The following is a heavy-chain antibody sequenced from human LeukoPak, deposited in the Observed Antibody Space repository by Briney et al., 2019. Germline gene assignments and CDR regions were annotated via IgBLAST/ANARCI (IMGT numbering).Heavy chain of an antibody. V-gene: IGHV4-4*09. CDR3: ARQRSDIVLMVPGEAWFDP. CDR1: GGSISSYY. D-gene: IGHD2-8*01. J-gene: IGHJ5*02. CDR2: IYTSGST. Sequence: SETLSLTCTVSGGSISSYYWSWIREPPGKGLEWIGYIYTSGSTKYNPSLKSRGTISVDTSKNQFSLKLSSVTAADTAVYYCARQRSDIVLMVPGEAWFDPWGQGTLVTVSS.